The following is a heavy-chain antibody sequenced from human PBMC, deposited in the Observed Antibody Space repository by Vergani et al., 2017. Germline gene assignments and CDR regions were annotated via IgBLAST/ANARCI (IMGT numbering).Heavy chain of an antibody. Sequence: QVQLQESSPGLVKPSETLSLTCTVSGGSISSYYWSWIRQPPGKGLEWIGYIYYSGSTNYNPSLKSRVTISVDTSKNQFSLKLSSVTAADTAVYYCARLSHSSSWDNWFDPWGQGTLVTVSS. CDR2: IYYSGST. D-gene: IGHD6-13*01. CDR3: ARLSHSSSWDNWFDP. CDR1: GGSISSYY. V-gene: IGHV4-59*08. J-gene: IGHJ5*02.